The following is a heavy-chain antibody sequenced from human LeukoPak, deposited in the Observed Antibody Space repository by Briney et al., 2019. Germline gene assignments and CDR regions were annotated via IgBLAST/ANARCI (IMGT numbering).Heavy chain of an antibody. J-gene: IGHJ6*02. Sequence: SGGSLRLSCAASGYTFSDSAIHWVLQASGRGLEWVGRIKSKTANDATAYAASVRGRFTISRDDSKNTAYLQMNSLKTEDTAVYYCSRRSETPPLGDYDYDYYDMDVWGQGTTVTVSS. CDR2: IKSKTANDAT. V-gene: IGHV3-73*01. D-gene: IGHD2-21*02. CDR1: GYTFSDSA. CDR3: SRRSETPPLGDYDYDYYDMDV.